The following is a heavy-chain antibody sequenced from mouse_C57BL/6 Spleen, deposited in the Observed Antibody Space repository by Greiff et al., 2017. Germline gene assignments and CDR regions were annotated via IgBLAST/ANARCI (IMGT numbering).Heavy chain of an antibody. J-gene: IGHJ3*01. D-gene: IGHD2-1*01. Sequence: QVQLQQSGAELMKPGASVKLSCKATGYTFTGYWIEWVKQRPGHGLEWIGEILPGSGSTNYNEKFKGKATFTADTSSNTAYMQLSSLTTADSAIYYCARDGMGNWFAYWGQGTLVTVSA. CDR1: GYTFTGYW. CDR3: ARDGMGNWFAY. V-gene: IGHV1-9*01. CDR2: ILPGSGST.